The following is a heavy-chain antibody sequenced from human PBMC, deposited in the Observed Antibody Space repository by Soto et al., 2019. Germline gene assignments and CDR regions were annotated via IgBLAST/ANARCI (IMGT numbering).Heavy chain of an antibody. V-gene: IGHV3-11*04. J-gene: IGHJ5*02. CDR2: ISGSGTTI. D-gene: IGHD6-19*01. CDR1: GGRCGAFG. Sequence: SMRVSRGAAGGRCGAFGRSWIRQATGKGLEWVSYISGSGTTIEYADSVKGRFTISRDKTKNSLYLQLNSLRREDTAGYYCASRGIAVPGQNWFATGAQGSLDTVTS. CDR3: ASRGIAVPGQNWFAT.